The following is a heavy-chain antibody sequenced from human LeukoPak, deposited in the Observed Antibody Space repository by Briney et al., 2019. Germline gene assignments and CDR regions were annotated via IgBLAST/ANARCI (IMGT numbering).Heavy chain of an antibody. V-gene: IGHV7-4-1*02. D-gene: IGHD6-19*01. CDR2: INTNTGNP. J-gene: IGHJ4*02. CDR1: GYTFTSYY. CDR3: ARDLEQWLADY. Sequence: ATVKVSCKASGYTFTSYYMHWVRQAPGQGLEWMGWINTNTGNPTYAQGFTGRFVFSLDTSVSTAYLQISSLKAEDTAVYYCARDLEQWLADYWGQGTLATVPS.